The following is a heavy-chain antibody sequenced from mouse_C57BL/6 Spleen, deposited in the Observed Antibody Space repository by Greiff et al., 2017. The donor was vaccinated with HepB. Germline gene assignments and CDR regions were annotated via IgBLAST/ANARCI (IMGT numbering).Heavy chain of an antibody. D-gene: IGHD3-2*02. Sequence: QVQLKQSGPELVKPGASVKISCKASGYAFSSSWMNWVKQRPGKGLEWIGRIYPGDGDTNYNGKFKGKATLTADKSSSPAYMQLSSLTSEDSAVYFCAPTAQATSYYYAMDYWGQGTSVTVSS. CDR3: APTAQATSYYYAMDY. J-gene: IGHJ4*01. V-gene: IGHV1-82*01. CDR2: IYPGDGDT. CDR1: GYAFSSSW.